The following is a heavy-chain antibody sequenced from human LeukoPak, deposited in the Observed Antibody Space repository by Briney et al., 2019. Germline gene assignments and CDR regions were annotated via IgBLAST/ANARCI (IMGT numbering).Heavy chain of an antibody. CDR2: INWNGGST. V-gene: IGHV3-20*04. CDR1: GFTFVGYG. D-gene: IGHD2-2*01. Sequence: GGSLRLSCAASGFTFVGYGMSWVRQAPGKGLEWVSGINWNGGSTGYADSVKGRFTISRDNAKNSLYLQMNSLRAEDTALYYCARDLGDCSSTSGPVGYWGQGTLVTVSS. CDR3: ARDLGDCSSTSGPVGY. J-gene: IGHJ4*02.